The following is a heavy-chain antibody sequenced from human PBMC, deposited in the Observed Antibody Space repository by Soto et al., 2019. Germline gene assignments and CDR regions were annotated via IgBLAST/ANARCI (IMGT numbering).Heavy chain of an antibody. CDR2: IYYSGST. Sequence: PSETLSLTCTVSGVSVSSGSYYWSWIRQPPGKGLEWIGYIYYSGSTNYNPSLKSRVTISVDTSKNQFSLKLSSVTAADTAVYYCARESLPSWLPHDAFDIWGQGTMVTVSS. D-gene: IGHD3-9*01. J-gene: IGHJ3*02. V-gene: IGHV4-61*01. CDR1: GVSVSSGSYY. CDR3: ARESLPSWLPHDAFDI.